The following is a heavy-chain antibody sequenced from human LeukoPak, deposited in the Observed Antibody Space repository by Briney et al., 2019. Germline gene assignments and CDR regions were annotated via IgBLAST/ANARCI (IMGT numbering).Heavy chain of an antibody. CDR2: IYYSGST. CDR3: ARLGDYYYYYMDV. V-gene: IGHV4-39*01. CDR1: GGSISSSSYY. J-gene: IGHJ6*03. Sequence: PSETLSLTCTVSGGSISSSSYYWGWIRHPPGKGLEWIGGIYYSGSTYYNPSLKSRVTISVDTSKNQFSLKLSSVTAADTAVYYCARLGDYYYYYMDVWGKGTTVTVSS.